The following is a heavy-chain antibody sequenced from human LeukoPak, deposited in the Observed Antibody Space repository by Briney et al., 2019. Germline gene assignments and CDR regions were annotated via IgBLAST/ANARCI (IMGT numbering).Heavy chain of an antibody. J-gene: IGHJ5*02. D-gene: IGHD3-9*01. CDR1: GGSISSYY. CDR3: ARGHYDILTGFGNGFDP. Sequence: PSETLSLTCTVSGGSISSYYWSWIRQPPGKGLEWIGYIFHTGSTHYNPSLRSRVTISVDTSKNQFSLKLSAATAADTAVYYCARGHYDILTGFGNGFDPWGQGTLVTVSS. V-gene: IGHV4-59*12. CDR2: IFHTGST.